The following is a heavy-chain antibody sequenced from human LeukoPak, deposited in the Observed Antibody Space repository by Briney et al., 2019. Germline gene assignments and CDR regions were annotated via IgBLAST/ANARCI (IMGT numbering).Heavy chain of an antibody. CDR1: GYSFTDYW. Sequence: ESLRISCKGSGYSFTDYWITWVRQMPGKGLEWMGRIDPTDSYTSYSPSFQGHVTISADKSISTAYLQWSSLKASDTAMYYCGRLPNIAAPFHYWGQGTLVTVSS. V-gene: IGHV5-10-1*01. CDR3: GRLPNIAAPFHY. CDR2: IDPTDSYT. J-gene: IGHJ4*02. D-gene: IGHD6-13*01.